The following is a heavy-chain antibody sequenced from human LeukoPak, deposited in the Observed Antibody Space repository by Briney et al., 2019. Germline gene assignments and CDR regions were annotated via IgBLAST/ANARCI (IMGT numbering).Heavy chain of an antibody. J-gene: IGHJ6*03. CDR2: ISWNSGSI. CDR3: ARTASFLYSVYYYYYMDV. V-gene: IGHV3-9*01. Sequence: PGGSLRLSCAASGFTFDDYAMHWVRQAPGKGLEWVSGISWNSGSIGYADSVKGRFTISRDNAKNSLYLQMNSLRAEDTAVYYCARTASFLYSVYYYYYMDVWGKGTTVTISS. CDR1: GFTFDDYA. D-gene: IGHD4-11*01.